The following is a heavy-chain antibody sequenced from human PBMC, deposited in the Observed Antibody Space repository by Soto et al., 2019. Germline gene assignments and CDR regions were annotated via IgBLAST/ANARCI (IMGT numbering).Heavy chain of an antibody. D-gene: IGHD3-3*01. CDR2: FDPEDGET. CDR3: ARNYDFWSGYPVEYYYYGMDV. Sequence: ASVKVSCKVSGYTLTELSMHWVRQAPGKGLEWMGGFDPEDGETIYAQKFQGRVTMTEDTSTDTAYMELSSLRSEDTAVYYCARNYDFWSGYPVEYYYYGMDVWGQGTTVTVSS. V-gene: IGHV1-24*01. J-gene: IGHJ6*02. CDR1: GYTLTELS.